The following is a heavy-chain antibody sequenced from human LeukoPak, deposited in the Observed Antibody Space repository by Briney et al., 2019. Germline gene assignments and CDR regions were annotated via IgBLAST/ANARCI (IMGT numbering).Heavy chain of an antibody. CDR2: IYPRDGST. J-gene: IGHJ4*02. CDR1: GYIFTDYY. Sequence: ASAKVSCTASGYIFTDYYMHWVRQAPGQGLEWMGMIYPRDGSTSYAQKFQGRVTVTRDTSTSTVHMELSGLRSEDTAVYYCARDQEGFDYWGQGTLVTVSS. V-gene: IGHV1-46*01. CDR3: ARDQEGFDY.